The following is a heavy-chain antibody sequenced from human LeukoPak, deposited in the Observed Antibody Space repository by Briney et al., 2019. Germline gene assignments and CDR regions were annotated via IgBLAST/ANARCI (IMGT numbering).Heavy chain of an antibody. J-gene: IGHJ4*02. Sequence: PSETLSLTCTVSGDSISSSSYYWSWIRQPPGKGLEWIGEINHSGSTNYNPSLKSRVTISVDTSKNQFSLKLSSVTAADTAVYYCARGNTAIDWGQGTLVTVSS. CDR2: INHSGST. CDR3: ARGNTAID. V-gene: IGHV4-39*07. D-gene: IGHD5-18*01. CDR1: GDSISSSSYY.